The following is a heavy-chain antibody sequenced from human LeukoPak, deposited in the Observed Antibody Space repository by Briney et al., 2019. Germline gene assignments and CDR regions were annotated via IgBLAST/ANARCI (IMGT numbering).Heavy chain of an antibody. Sequence: GGSLRLSCASSGFSLSSYWMHWVRQAPGKGLVWVSRINSDGSTTNYADSVKGRFTISRDNAKNTLYLQMNSLRAEDTAVYYCARRQYRSSWYYFDYWGQGTLVTVSS. CDR1: GFSLSSYW. CDR2: INSDGSTT. J-gene: IGHJ4*02. CDR3: ARRQYRSSWYYFDY. V-gene: IGHV3-74*01. D-gene: IGHD6-13*01.